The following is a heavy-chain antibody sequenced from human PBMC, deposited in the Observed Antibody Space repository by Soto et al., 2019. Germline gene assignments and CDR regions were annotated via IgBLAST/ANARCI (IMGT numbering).Heavy chain of an antibody. CDR3: TEVGATRDFDD. CDR1: VFTFSVSA. J-gene: IGHJ4*02. CDR2: IRSKANSYST. D-gene: IGHD1-26*01. V-gene: IGHV3-73*01. Sequence: RGSLLLSCAPSVFTFSVSAMDWVRQACGKGLEWVGRIRSKANSYSTAYAASVKGRFTISRYDSKNTAYLQMNSLNTEDTAVYYCTEVGATRDFDDWGQGTLFTVSS.